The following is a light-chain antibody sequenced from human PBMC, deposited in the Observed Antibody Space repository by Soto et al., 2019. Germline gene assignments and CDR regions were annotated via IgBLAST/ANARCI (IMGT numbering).Light chain of an antibody. V-gene: IGKV3-15*01. J-gene: IGKJ1*01. CDR1: QSVSST. CDR3: QQYNNWQKT. CDR2: GAS. Sequence: EIVMTQSPATLSVSPGERATLSCRASQSVSSTLAWYQQKPGQAPRLLIYGASTRATGIPARFSGSGSGTEFTRTISSPQSEDFAVYYCQQYNNWQKTFGQGTKVDIK.